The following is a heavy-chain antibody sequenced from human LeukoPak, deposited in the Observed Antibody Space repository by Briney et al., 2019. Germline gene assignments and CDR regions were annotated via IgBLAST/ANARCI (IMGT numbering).Heavy chain of an antibody. V-gene: IGHV1-2*02. J-gene: IGHJ4*02. Sequence: ASVKVSCKASGYTFTGYYMHWVRQAPGQGLEWMGWTNPNSGGTNYAQKFQGRVTMTRDTSISTAYMELSRLRSDDTAVYYCASTSDYGDLLDYWGQGTLVTVSS. CDR3: ASTSDYGDLLDY. CDR1: GYTFTGYY. D-gene: IGHD4-17*01. CDR2: TNPNSGGT.